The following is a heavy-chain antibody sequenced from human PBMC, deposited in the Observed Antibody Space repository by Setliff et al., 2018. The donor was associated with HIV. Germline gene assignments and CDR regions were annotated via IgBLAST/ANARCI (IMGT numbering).Heavy chain of an antibody. D-gene: IGHD1-7*01. Sequence: SETLSLTCAVSGLSMSTTSYYWGWIRQPPGKGLEWIGSIYYSGSTYYNPSLKSRVLISVDTSKNQFSLKLTSVTAADTAVYYCARRGIIAGTTDFWGQGTLVTVSS. CDR3: ARRGIIAGTTDF. J-gene: IGHJ4*02. CDR2: IYYSGST. CDR1: GLSMSTTSYY. V-gene: IGHV4-39*01.